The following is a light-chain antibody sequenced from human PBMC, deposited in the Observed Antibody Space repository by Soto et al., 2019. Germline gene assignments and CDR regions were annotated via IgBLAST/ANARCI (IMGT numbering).Light chain of an antibody. CDR2: KAS. CDR1: QSISSW. J-gene: IGKJ1*01. CDR3: QQYNSTTWT. Sequence: DIQMTQSPSTLSASVGDRVTITCRASQSISSWLAWYQQKPGKAPKLLIYKASSLESGVPSRFSGSGSGTEFTLTISSLQPDDFATYYCQQYNSTTWTFGQGNKV. V-gene: IGKV1-5*03.